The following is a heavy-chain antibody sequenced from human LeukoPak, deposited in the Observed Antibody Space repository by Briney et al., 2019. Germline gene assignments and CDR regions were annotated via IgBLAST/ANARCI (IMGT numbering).Heavy chain of an antibody. CDR2: ISSSGSTI. Sequence: GGSLRLSCAASGFTFSDYYMSWIRQAPGKGLEWVSYISSSGSTIYYADSVKGRFTISRDNAKNSLYLQMNNLRAEDTAVYYCARESGYYDSSGYSRWYYYYGMDVWGQGTTVTVSS. J-gene: IGHJ6*02. CDR1: GFTFSDYY. CDR3: ARESGYYDSSGYSRWYYYYGMDV. D-gene: IGHD3-22*01. V-gene: IGHV3-11*01.